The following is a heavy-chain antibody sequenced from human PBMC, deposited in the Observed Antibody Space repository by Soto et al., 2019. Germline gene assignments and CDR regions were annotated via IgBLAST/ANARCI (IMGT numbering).Heavy chain of an antibody. Sequence: QVQLQESGPGLVKPSETLSLTCTVSGGSISSYYWSWIRQPPGKGLEWIGYIYYSGSTNYNPSLNSRVTISVDPSKNQFSLKLSSVTAADTAVYYCASRTRYYESSGYYFYYFDYWGQGTLVTVSS. CDR3: ASRTRYYESSGYYFYYFDY. CDR2: IYYSGST. D-gene: IGHD3-22*01. V-gene: IGHV4-59*01. CDR1: GGSISSYY. J-gene: IGHJ4*02.